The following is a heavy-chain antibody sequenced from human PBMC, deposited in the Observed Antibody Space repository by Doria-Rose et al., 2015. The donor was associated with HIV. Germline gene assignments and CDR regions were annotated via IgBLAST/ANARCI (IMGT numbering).Heavy chain of an antibody. CDR2: ISSTSAYI. J-gene: IGHJ4*02. D-gene: IGHD3-10*01. CDR3: VTGVTLDY. CDR1: GFTFSSHR. V-gene: IGHV3-21*01. Sequence: VQLVQSGGGLIRPGGSLRLSCATSGFTFSSHRINWVRQAPGKGLEWVSSISSTSAYINYADSVRGRFSISRDNARNSLYLQMDSLRAEDTAIYYCVTGVTLDYWGQGTLVTVSS.